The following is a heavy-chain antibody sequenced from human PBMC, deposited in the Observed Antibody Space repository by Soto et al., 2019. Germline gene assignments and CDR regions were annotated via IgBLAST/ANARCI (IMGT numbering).Heavy chain of an antibody. CDR2: ISYDGSNK. D-gene: IGHD3-22*01. V-gene: IGHV3-30*18. Sequence: LRLSCAASGFTFSSYGMHWARQAPGKGLEWVAVISYDGSNKYYADSVKGRFTISRDNSKNTLYLQMNSLRAEDTAVYYCAKDPTMIVVADAFDIWGQGTMVTVSS. J-gene: IGHJ3*02. CDR3: AKDPTMIVVADAFDI. CDR1: GFTFSSYG.